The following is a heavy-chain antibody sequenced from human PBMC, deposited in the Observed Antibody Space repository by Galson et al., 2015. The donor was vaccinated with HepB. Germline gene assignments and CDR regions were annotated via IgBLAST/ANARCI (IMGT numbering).Heavy chain of an antibody. D-gene: IGHD3-22*01. CDR2: ISGSGGGT. CDR1: GFTFSSYA. Sequence: SLRLSCAASGFTFSSYAMSWVRQAPGKGLEWVSAISGSGGGTHYADSVKGRFTISRDNSKNTLYLHMNSLRAEDTAVYCCAKDPLGYWYFDLWGRGTLVTVSS. J-gene: IGHJ2*01. V-gene: IGHV3-23*01. CDR3: AKDPLGYWYFDL.